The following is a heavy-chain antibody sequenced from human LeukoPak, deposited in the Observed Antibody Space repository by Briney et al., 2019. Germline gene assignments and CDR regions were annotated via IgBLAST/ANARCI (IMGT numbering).Heavy chain of an antibody. V-gene: IGHV4-39*01. J-gene: IGHJ4*02. CDR1: GGSISSRSFC. CDR3: ARTSSFLAIDY. CDR2: ICYSGST. D-gene: IGHD3-3*01. Sequence: SETLSLTCTVSGGSISSRSFCWGWIRQPPGTGLEGIGSICYSGSTFYDPSLKSRVTISVDTSKNPFSLKLSSVTAADTAVYYCARTSSFLAIDYWGQGTLVTVSS.